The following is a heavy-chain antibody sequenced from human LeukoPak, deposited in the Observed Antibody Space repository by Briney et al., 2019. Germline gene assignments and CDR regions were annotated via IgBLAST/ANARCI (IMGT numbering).Heavy chain of an antibody. J-gene: IGHJ4*02. Sequence: GGSLRLSCAASEFTFSTYGMHWVRQAPGKGLEWVAVISYDGSYKFYADSVKGRFTISRDNSKSTLYLQMNSLRAEDTAVYYCAKDRYSGLDTIDYWGQGTLVTVSS. V-gene: IGHV3-30*18. D-gene: IGHD6-13*01. CDR2: ISYDGSYK. CDR1: EFTFSTYG. CDR3: AKDRYSGLDTIDY.